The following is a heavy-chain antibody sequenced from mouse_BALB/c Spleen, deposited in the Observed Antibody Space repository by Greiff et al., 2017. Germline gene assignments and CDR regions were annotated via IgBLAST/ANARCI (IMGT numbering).Heavy chain of an antibody. CDR3: ASPDYDDAMDY. Sequence: VKLMESGPGLVQPSQSLSITCTVSGFSLTSYGVHWVRQSPGKGLEWLGVIWSGGSTDYNAAFISRLSISKDNSKSQVFFKMNSLQANDTAIYYCASPDYDDAMDYWGQGTSVTVSS. CDR1: GFSLTSYG. CDR2: IWSGGST. J-gene: IGHJ4*01. D-gene: IGHD2-4*01. V-gene: IGHV2-2*02.